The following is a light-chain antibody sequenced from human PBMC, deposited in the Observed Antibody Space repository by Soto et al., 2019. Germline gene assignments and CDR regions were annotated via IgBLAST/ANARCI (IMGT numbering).Light chain of an antibody. CDR3: ISYTGSRASYV. CDR1: TNNVGSYA. CDR2: GD. Sequence: QSVLTQEASVSGTVGQTLSYTRRTNNVGSYAVDWDQQISHGAPQTVMFGDSLPSGMPDRFSGSRSGTTASLTISGLQAEDEADYYCISYTGSRASYVFGTGTKLTVL. J-gene: IGLJ1*01. V-gene: IGLV2-14*01.